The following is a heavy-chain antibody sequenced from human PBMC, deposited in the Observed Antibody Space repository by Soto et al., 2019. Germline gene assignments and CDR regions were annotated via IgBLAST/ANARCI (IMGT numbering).Heavy chain of an antibody. J-gene: IGHJ4*02. CDR3: AREVTYYDFWSGYYGPTTFLGRAFDY. V-gene: IGHV3-30-3*01. D-gene: IGHD3-3*01. CDR1: GFTFSSYA. CDR2: ISYDGSNK. Sequence: QVQLVESGGGVVQPGRSLRLSCAASGFTFSSYAMHWVRQAPGKGLEWVAVISYDGSNKYYADSVKGRFTISRDNSKNTLYLQMNSLRAEDTAVYYCAREVTYYDFWSGYYGPTTFLGRAFDYWGQGTLVTVSS.